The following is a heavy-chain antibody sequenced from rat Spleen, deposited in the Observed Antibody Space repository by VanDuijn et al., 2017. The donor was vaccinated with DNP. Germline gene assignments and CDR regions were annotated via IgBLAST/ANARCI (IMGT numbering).Heavy chain of an antibody. D-gene: IGHD1-12*02. CDR2: IKYSGSA. Sequence: EVQLQESGPGLVKPSQSLSLTCSVTGYTITSNYWGWIRKFPGNKMEWIGHIKYSGSATYNPSLKSRISITRNISKDQFFLQLNSVTAEDTATYYCARGGGYYYNYAMDAWGQGTSVTVSS. CDR3: ARGGGYYYNYAMDA. J-gene: IGHJ4*01. V-gene: IGHV3-1*01. CDR1: GYTITSNY.